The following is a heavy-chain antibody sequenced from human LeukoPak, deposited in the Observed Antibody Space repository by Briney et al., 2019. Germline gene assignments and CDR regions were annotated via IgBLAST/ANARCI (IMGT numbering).Heavy chain of an antibody. Sequence: GGSLRLSCAASGFTFSTYWMYWVRQAPGKGLVWVSHIRPGGSSTFYADSVKGRFTISRDNAKNTLYLHMNSLRAEDTAVYYCARHTRGWSFDNWGQGTLVTVSS. J-gene: IGHJ4*02. CDR2: IRPGGSST. CDR3: ARHTRGWSFDN. V-gene: IGHV3-74*01. CDR1: GFTFSTYW. D-gene: IGHD6-19*01.